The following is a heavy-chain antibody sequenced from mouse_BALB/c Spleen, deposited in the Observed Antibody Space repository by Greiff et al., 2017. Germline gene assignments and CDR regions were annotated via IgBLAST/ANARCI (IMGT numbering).Heavy chain of an antibody. V-gene: IGHV5-12-1*01. J-gene: IGHJ4*01. Sequence: EVQVVESGGGLVKPGGSLKLSCAASGFAFSSYDMSWVRQTPEKRLEWVAYISSGGGSTYYPDTVKGRFTISRDNAKNTLYLQMSSLKSEDTAMYYCARHIYYGYSYAIDYWGQGTSVTVSS. CDR3: ARHIYYGYSYAIDY. D-gene: IGHD2-2*01. CDR1: GFAFSSYD. CDR2: ISSGGGST.